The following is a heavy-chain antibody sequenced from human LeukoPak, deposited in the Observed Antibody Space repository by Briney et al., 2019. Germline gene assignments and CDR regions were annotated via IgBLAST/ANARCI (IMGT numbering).Heavy chain of an antibody. CDR3: ARGLRSNPNWFDP. D-gene: IGHD4-17*01. J-gene: IGHJ5*02. CDR1: GGSISSYY. V-gene: IGHV4-59*01. CDR2: IYYGGST. Sequence: SETPSLTCTVSGGSISSYYWNWTRQPPGKGLEWIGYIYYGGSTNYNPSLKSRVIMSVDASKNQFSLRLSSVTAADTAVYYCARGLRSNPNWFDPWGQGTLVTVSS.